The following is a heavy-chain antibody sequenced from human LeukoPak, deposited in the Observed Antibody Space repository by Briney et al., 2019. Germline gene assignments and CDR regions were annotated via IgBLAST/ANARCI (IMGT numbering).Heavy chain of an antibody. CDR3: ARGADFDL. CDR2: IYYTGGT. CDR1: GDSITSGSYY. J-gene: IGHJ2*01. Sequence: SETLSLTCTVSGDSITSGSYYWAWIRQHPGKGLEWIGYIYYTGGTHYNPSLKSRLTISVDTSENHFSLKLSSVTAADTAVYYCARGADFDLWGRGTLVTVSS. V-gene: IGHV4-31*03.